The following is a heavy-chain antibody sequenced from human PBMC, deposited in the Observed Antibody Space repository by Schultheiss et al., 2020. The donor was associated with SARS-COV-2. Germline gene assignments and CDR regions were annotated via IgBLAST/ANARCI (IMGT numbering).Heavy chain of an antibody. J-gene: IGHJ3*02. V-gene: IGHV3-73*01. Sequence: GGSLRLSCAASGFTFSGSAMHWVRQASGKGLEWVGRIRSRANSYATEYAASVKGRFTISRDDSRNTAFLQMNSLKTEDTAVYYCTRPWGYDSNDAFDIWGQGTMVTVSS. CDR3: TRPWGYDSNDAFDI. CDR1: GFTFSGSA. D-gene: IGHD3-3*01. CDR2: IRSRANSYAT.